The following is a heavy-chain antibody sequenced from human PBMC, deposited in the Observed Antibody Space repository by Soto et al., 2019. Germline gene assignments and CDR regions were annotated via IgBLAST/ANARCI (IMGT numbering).Heavy chain of an antibody. Sequence: EVQVLESGGGLVQPGGSLRLSCEGSEFTVSGHAMTWIRQAPGKGPEWVSTITADGGTYYADSVKGRFAMSRDTSENTLYLQTNSLGAEDTAAYYCAPHVSCSGGSCQYDAFAIRGQGTMVTVSS. CDR3: APHVSCSGGSCQYDAFAI. CDR1: EFTVSGHA. CDR2: ITADGGT. V-gene: IGHV3-23*01. D-gene: IGHD2-15*01. J-gene: IGHJ3*02.